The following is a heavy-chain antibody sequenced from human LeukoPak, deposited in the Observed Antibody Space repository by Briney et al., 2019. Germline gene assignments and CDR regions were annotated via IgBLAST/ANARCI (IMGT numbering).Heavy chain of an antibody. CDR2: ISSSSSYI. CDR3: ARDRGEHYYDSSGYYSPFDY. D-gene: IGHD3-22*01. CDR1: GFTFSSYS. V-gene: IGHV3-21*01. Sequence: GALRLSCAASGFTFSSYSMNWVRQAPGKVLEWVSSISSSSSYIYYADSVKGRFNISRDNAKDSLYLQMNSLRAEDMAVYYCARDRGEHYYDSSGYYSPFDYWGQGTLVTVSS. J-gene: IGHJ4*02.